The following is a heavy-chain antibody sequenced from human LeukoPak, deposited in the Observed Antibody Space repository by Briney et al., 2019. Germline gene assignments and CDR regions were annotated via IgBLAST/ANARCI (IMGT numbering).Heavy chain of an antibody. CDR3: ARERGHYYYYYGMDV. J-gene: IGHJ6*02. Sequence: SETLSLTCTVSGGSISSYYWSWIRQPPGKGLEWIGYIYYSGSTNYNPSLKSRVTISVDTSKNQFSLKLSSVTAADTAVYYCARERGHYYYYYGMDVWGQGTTVTVSS. V-gene: IGHV4-59*01. CDR1: GGSISSYY. CDR2: IYYSGST.